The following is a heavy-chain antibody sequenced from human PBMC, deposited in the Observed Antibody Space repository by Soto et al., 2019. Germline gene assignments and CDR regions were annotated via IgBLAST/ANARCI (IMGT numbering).Heavy chain of an antibody. J-gene: IGHJ5*02. Sequence: QVQLVQSGAEVKKPGASVKVSCKASGYTFTSYGISWVRQAPGQGLEWMGWVSAYNGNTNYAQKLQGRVTMTTDTSTNTACMERGSLRSDDTAVYYCASNRVATINNGFDPWGQGTLVTVSS. CDR1: GYTFTSYG. CDR3: ASNRVATINNGFDP. V-gene: IGHV1-18*01. CDR2: VSAYNGNT. D-gene: IGHD5-12*01.